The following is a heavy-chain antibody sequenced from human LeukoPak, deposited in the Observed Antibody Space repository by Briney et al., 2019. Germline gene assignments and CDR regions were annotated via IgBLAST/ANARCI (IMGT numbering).Heavy chain of an antibody. CDR3: ATNIAAQVDY. J-gene: IGHJ4*02. CDR2: IIASGGST. Sequence: PGGSLRFSCTASGFTFSSCAMTWVRQAPGKGLEWVSAIIASGGSTYYAESVKGRFTISRDNSKNTLYLQMNSLRAEDTAVYYCATNIAAQVDYWGQGTLVTVSS. CDR1: GFTFSSCA. D-gene: IGHD6-6*01. V-gene: IGHV3-23*01.